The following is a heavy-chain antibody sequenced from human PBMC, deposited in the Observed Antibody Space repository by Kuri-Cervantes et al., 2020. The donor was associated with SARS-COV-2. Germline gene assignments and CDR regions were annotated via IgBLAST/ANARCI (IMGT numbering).Heavy chain of an antibody. J-gene: IGHJ4*02. CDR3: ARDDGSGSYFTFDY. V-gene: IGHV3-30-3*01. Sequence: LSLTCAASGFTFSSYAMSWVRQAPGKGLEWVAVISYDGSNKYYADSVKGRFTISRDNSKNTLYLQMNSLRAEDTAVYYCARDDGSGSYFTFDYWGQGTLVTVSS. CDR2: ISYDGSNK. CDR1: GFTFSSYA. D-gene: IGHD3-10*01.